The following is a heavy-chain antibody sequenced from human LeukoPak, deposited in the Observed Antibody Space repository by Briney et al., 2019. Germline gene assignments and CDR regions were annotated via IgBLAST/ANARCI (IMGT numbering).Heavy chain of an antibody. J-gene: IGHJ3*02. D-gene: IGHD3-10*01. V-gene: IGHV1-46*01. CDR1: GYTFTSYY. CDR3: GTAMVRGVIGRDAFDI. Sequence: ASVKVSCKASGYTFTSYYMHWVRQAPGQGLEWMGIINPSGGSTSYAQKFQGRVTMTRDTSTSTVYMELSSLRSEDTAVYYCGTAMVRGVIGRDAFDIWGQGTMVTVSS. CDR2: INPSGGST.